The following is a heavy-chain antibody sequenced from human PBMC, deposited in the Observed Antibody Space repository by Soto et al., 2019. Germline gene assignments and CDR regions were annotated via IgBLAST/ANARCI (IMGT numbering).Heavy chain of an antibody. CDR1: GFTFSSYW. Sequence: EVQLVESGGGLVQPGGSLRLSCAASGFTFSSYWMHWVRQAPGKGLVWVSRINSDGSSTSYADSVKGRFTISRDNAKNTLYLQMSSLRAEDTAVYYCARHGGCSGGSCYSGFIDYWGQGTLVTVSS. J-gene: IGHJ4*02. D-gene: IGHD2-15*01. V-gene: IGHV3-74*01. CDR2: INSDGSST. CDR3: ARHGGCSGGSCYSGFIDY.